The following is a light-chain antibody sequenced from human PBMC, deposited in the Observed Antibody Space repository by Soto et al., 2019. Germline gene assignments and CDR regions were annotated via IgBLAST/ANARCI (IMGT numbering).Light chain of an antibody. CDR3: QQYYTTPQT. Sequence: DIVMTQSPDSLAVSLGERATINCKSSQSVLHSSNNKNYLAWYQQKPGQPPKLLIYWASTRESGVPDRFSGSGSRTDFTLTISSLQAEDVAVYYCQQYYTTPQTFGQGTKVEIK. J-gene: IGKJ1*01. CDR2: WAS. V-gene: IGKV4-1*01. CDR1: QSVLHSSNNKNY.